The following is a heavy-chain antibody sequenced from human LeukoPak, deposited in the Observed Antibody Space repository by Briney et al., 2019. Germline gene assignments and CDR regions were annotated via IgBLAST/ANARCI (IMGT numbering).Heavy chain of an antibody. CDR3: ARDQGGSYSY. CDR2: ISSLSGTR. CDR1: GFTFGSYS. D-gene: IGHD1-26*01. J-gene: IGHJ4*02. Sequence: GGSLRLSCAASGFTFGSYSMNWVRQAPGKGLEWVSFISSLSGTREYADSVKGRFTISRDNAKNSLYLQMNSLRVEDTAVYYCARDQGGSYSYWGQGTLVTVSS. V-gene: IGHV3-48*01.